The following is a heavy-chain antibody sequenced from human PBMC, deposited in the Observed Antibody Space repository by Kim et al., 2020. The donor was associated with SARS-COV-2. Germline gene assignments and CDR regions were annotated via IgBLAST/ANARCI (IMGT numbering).Heavy chain of an antibody. D-gene: IGHD2-2*01. CDR1: GYPFTEYF. Sequence: ASVKVSCKASGYPFTEYFMHWVRQAPGRGLEWMGWLNPNNGGTTYAQNFQGRVTMTRDTSINTAYMEMSRLRSDDTAVYYFARGRCASTNCYWCFDFWGQ. CDR3: ARGRCASTNCYWCFDF. CDR2: LNPNNGGT. V-gene: IGHV1-2*02. J-gene: IGHJ4*02.